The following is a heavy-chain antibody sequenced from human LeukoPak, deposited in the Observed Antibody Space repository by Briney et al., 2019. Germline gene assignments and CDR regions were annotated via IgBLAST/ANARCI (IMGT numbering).Heavy chain of an antibody. J-gene: IGHJ3*02. Sequence: GGSLRLSCAASGFTFSSYWMSWVRQAPGKGLEWVANIKQDGSEKYYVDSVKGRFTISRDNAKNSLYLQMNSLRAEDTAVYYCARWFIWFGEFPNDAFDIWGQETMVTVSS. CDR1: GFTFSSYW. D-gene: IGHD3-10*01. CDR3: ARWFIWFGEFPNDAFDI. CDR2: IKQDGSEK. V-gene: IGHV3-7*01.